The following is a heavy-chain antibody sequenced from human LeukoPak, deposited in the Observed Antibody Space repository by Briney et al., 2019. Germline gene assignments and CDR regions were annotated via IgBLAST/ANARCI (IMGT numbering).Heavy chain of an antibody. CDR2: IYYSGST. D-gene: IGHD6-19*01. CDR3: ARIAVAGITIGLSPPEPQYYFDY. J-gene: IGHJ4*02. V-gene: IGHV4-59*08. CDR1: GGSISSYY. Sequence: KPSETLSLTCTVSGGSISSYYWSWIRQPPGKGLEWIGYIYYSGSTNYNPSLKSRVTISVDTSKNQFSLKLSSVTAADTAVYYCARIAVAGITIGLSPPEPQYYFDYWGQGTLVTVSS.